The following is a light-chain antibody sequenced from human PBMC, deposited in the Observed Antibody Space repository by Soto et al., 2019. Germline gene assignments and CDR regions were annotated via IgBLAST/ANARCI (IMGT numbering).Light chain of an antibody. V-gene: IGKV3-20*01. CDR3: QQYAGSPRT. J-gene: IGKJ1*01. Sequence: EIVLTQSPGTLPLSPGERATLSCRASQSVDSSYLAWYQQKPGQAPRLLIYGASSRATGIPDRFSGSGSGTDFTLTISRLEPEDFAVYYCQQYAGSPRTFGQGTKVEVK. CDR1: QSVDSSY. CDR2: GAS.